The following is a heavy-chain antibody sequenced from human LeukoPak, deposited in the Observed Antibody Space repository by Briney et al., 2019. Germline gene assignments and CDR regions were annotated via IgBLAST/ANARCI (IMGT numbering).Heavy chain of an antibody. CDR2: IYYSGST. CDR3: ARDRTTVTGNWFDP. CDR1: GGSISSYY. J-gene: IGHJ5*02. Sequence: SETLSLTCTVSGGSISSYYWSWIRQPPGKGLEWIGYIYYSGSTNYNPSLKSRVTISVDTSKNQFSPKLSSVTAADTAVYYCARDRTTVTGNWFDPWGQGTLVTVSS. D-gene: IGHD4-17*01. V-gene: IGHV4-59*12.